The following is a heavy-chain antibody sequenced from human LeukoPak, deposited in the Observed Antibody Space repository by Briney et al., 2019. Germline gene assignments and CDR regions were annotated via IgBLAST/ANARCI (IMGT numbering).Heavy chain of an antibody. Sequence: PGRSLRRSCAASGVTFDDYAKHWVRQAPGKGLEWVSGIGWNSGSIGYADSVKGRFTISRDNAKNSLYLQMNSLRAEDTALYYCAKTRRGYYYDSSGYLPYYFDYWGQGTLVTVSS. CDR3: AKTRRGYYYDSSGYLPYYFDY. J-gene: IGHJ4*02. CDR1: GVTFDDYA. CDR2: IGWNSGSI. D-gene: IGHD3-22*01. V-gene: IGHV3-9*01.